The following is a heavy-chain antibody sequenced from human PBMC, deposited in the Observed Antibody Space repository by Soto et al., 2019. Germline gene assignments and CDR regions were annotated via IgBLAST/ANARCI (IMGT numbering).Heavy chain of an antibody. D-gene: IGHD4-17*01. J-gene: IGHJ4*02. CDR3: ARSIDYGLDH. V-gene: IGHV4-30-2*06. CDR1: GDSVGSGGYS. Sequence: PSETLSLTCAVSGDSVGSGGYSWSWIRQSPGKGLEWIGYVYHTGSTYYNPSLKSRVNISLDKSKNQSSLRLRSVTAADTAVYYCARSIDYGLDHWGQGTLVTVSS. CDR2: VYHTGST.